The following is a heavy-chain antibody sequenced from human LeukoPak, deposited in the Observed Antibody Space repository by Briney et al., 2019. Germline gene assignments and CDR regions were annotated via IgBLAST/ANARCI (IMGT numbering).Heavy chain of an antibody. Sequence: SETLSLTCAVYGGSFSGYYWSWIRQPPGKGLEWIGEINHSGSTNYNPSLKSRVTISVDTSKNQFSLKLSSVTAADTAVYYCARAYYDFWSGYFLFDYWGQRTLVTVSS. CDR1: GGSFSGYY. CDR2: INHSGST. D-gene: IGHD3-3*01. V-gene: IGHV4-34*01. J-gene: IGHJ4*02. CDR3: ARAYYDFWSGYFLFDY.